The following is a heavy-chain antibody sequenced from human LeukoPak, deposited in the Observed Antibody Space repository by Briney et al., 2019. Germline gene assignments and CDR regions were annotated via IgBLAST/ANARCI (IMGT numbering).Heavy chain of an antibody. J-gene: IGHJ4*02. CDR1: GGSISSSSYY. V-gene: IGHV4-39*01. D-gene: IGHD1-26*01. Sequence: PSETLSLTCTVSGGSISSSSYYWGWIRQPPGKGLEWIGSIYYSGSTYYNPSLKSRVTISVDTSKNQFSLKLSSVTAADTAVYYCAGFGSYFDYWGQGTLVTVSS. CDR2: IYYSGST. CDR3: AGFGSYFDY.